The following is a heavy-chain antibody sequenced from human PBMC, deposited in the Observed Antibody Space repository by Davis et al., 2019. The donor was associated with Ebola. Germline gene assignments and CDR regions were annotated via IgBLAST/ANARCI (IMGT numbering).Heavy chain of an antibody. CDR3: ARHRPDVVVPAAIPLLSGGYVRYYYYGMDV. V-gene: IGHV5-10-1*01. CDR2: IDPSASYT. CDR1: GYSFTSYW. Sequence: GESLKISCKGSGYSFTSYWISWVRQMPGKGLEWMGRIDPSASYTNYSPSFQGHVTISADKSISTAYLQWSSLKASDTAMYYCARHRPDVVVPAAIPLLSGGYVRYYYYGMDVWGQGTTVTVSS. D-gene: IGHD2-2*02. J-gene: IGHJ6*02.